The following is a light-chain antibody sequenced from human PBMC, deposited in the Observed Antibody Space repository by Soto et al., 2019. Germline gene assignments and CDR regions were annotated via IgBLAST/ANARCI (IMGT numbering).Light chain of an antibody. CDR3: NSYKTNSTYV. Sequence: QSVLTQPASVXGSPGQSITISCTGTSSDVGGYNYVSWYQQHPGKAPKLMIYDVSNRPSGVSNRFSGSKSGNTASLTISGLQAEDEADYYCNSYKTNSTYVFGTRNKVTVL. J-gene: IGLJ1*01. CDR2: DVS. CDR1: SSDVGGYNY. V-gene: IGLV2-14*01.